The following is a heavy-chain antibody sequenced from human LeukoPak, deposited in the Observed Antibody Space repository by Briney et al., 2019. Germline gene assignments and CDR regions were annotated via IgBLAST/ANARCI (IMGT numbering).Heavy chain of an antibody. Sequence: GESLKISCEGSGYSFTSSWIGWVRQMHGKGLEWMGIIYPGDSDIRYSPSFQGQVTISADKSITTAYLQWSSLKASDTAIYYCARGLYCSGGSCRFDYWGQGTLVTVSS. CDR1: GYSFTSSW. V-gene: IGHV5-51*01. CDR3: ARGLYCSGGSCRFDY. J-gene: IGHJ4*02. D-gene: IGHD2-15*01. CDR2: IYPGDSDI.